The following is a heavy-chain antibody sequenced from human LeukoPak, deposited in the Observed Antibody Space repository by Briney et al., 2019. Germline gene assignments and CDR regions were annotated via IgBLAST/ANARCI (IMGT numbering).Heavy chain of an antibody. CDR2: IYTSGST. J-gene: IGHJ4*02. V-gene: IGHV4-4*07. CDR1: GGSISSYY. CDR3: ARGKVVAGTPGQNSWDN. Sequence: SETLSLTCTVSGGSISSYYWNWIRQPAGKGLEWIGRIYTSGSTNYNPSLKSRVTMSVDTSKNQFSLKLTSVTAADTAVYYCARGKVVAGTPGQNSWDNWGQGILVTVSS. D-gene: IGHD6-19*01.